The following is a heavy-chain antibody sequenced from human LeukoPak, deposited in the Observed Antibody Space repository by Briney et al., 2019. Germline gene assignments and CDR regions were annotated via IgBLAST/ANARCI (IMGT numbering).Heavy chain of an antibody. CDR1: GFTFSSYD. J-gene: IGHJ4*02. D-gene: IGHD6-19*01. V-gene: IGHV3-64*01. CDR3: ARVDYGSGCDS. Sequence: GGSLRLSCAASGFTFSSYDMHWVRQAPAKGLEYVSAISSNGGSTYYANSVKGRFTISRDNSKNTLYLQMGSQRPEDMAVYYCARVDYGSGCDSWGRGTLVSVSS. CDR2: ISSNGGST.